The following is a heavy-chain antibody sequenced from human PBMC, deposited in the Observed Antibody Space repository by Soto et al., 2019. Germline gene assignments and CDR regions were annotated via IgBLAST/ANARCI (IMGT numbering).Heavy chain of an antibody. D-gene: IGHD2-15*01. V-gene: IGHV1-46*03. CDR2: INPSGGST. CDR3: TTSCGEIGGSCTGGFDP. Sequence: QVQLVQSGAEVKKPGASVKVSCKAPGYTFTTYHMHWVRQAPGQGLEWMGVINPSGGSTDYAQKFQGRVTVTRDTSTSTVFMELSSLRSEDTAMYYCTTSCGEIGGSCTGGFDPWGQGTPVTVSS. J-gene: IGHJ5*02. CDR1: GYTFTTYH.